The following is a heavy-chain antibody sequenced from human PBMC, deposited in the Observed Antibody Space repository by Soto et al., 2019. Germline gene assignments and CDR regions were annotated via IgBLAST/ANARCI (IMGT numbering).Heavy chain of an antibody. CDR3: ARSIVVVTALDY. Sequence: QVQLVQSGAEEKKPGASVKFSCKASGYTFTSYAMHWVRQAPGQRLEWMGWINAGNGNTKYSLKFQGRVTITRDTVASTADMVLSSLRSEDTAVYYCARSIVVVTALDYWGEGTLVSVST. D-gene: IGHD2-21*02. J-gene: IGHJ4*02. CDR1: GYTFTSYA. V-gene: IGHV1-3*05. CDR2: INAGNGNT.